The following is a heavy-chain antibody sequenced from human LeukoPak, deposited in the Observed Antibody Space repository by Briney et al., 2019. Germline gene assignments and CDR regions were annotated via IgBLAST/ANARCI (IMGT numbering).Heavy chain of an antibody. Sequence: GGYLRLSCAASGFTFSSYDMHWVRQATGKGLEWVSAIDTAGDTYYPGSVKGRFTISRENARNSLYLQMSSLRAGDTAVYYCARVTSDSSGFAYYFDFWGQGALVTVSS. V-gene: IGHV3-13*01. CDR1: GFTFSSYD. CDR2: IDTAGDT. CDR3: ARVTSDSSGFAYYFDF. D-gene: IGHD3-22*01. J-gene: IGHJ4*02.